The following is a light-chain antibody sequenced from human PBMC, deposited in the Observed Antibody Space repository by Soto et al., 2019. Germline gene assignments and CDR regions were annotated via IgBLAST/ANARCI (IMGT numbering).Light chain of an antibody. Sequence: EIVLTQSPGTLSLSPGERATLSCRASQSVSSSYLAWYQQKPDQAPRLLIYGASSRATGIPERFSGSGSGTDFTLTISRLEPEDFAVYYCQQYGSSPGITFGQGTRLEIK. V-gene: IGKV3-20*01. CDR1: QSVSSSY. CDR2: GAS. CDR3: QQYGSSPGIT. J-gene: IGKJ5*01.